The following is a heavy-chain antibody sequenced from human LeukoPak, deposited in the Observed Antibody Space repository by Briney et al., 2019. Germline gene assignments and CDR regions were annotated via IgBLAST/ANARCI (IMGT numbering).Heavy chain of an antibody. CDR2: INHSGST. J-gene: IGHJ3*02. Sequence: SETLSLTCAVYGGSFSGYYWSWIRQPPGKGLEWIGEINHSGSTNYNPSLKSRVTISVDTSKNQFSLKLSSVTAADTAVYYCTSSDSSGQTQIWGQGTMVTVSS. CDR1: GGSFSGYY. V-gene: IGHV4-34*01. D-gene: IGHD3-22*01. CDR3: TSSDSSGQTQI.